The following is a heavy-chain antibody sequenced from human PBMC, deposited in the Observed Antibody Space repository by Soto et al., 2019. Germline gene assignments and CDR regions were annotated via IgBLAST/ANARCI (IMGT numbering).Heavy chain of an antibody. V-gene: IGHV3-74*03. Sequence: EVQLVESGGGVVQPGGSLRLSCAASGFTFSSYWMHWVRQVPGKGLVWVSHIDSDGNSTTYADSVKGRFTISRDNAKNTVYLQMNSLRADDTAVYYCVRDDVGVGIDYWGLGTLVTVSS. CDR1: GFTFSSYW. CDR2: IDSDGNST. J-gene: IGHJ4*02. CDR3: VRDDVGVGIDY. D-gene: IGHD1-26*01.